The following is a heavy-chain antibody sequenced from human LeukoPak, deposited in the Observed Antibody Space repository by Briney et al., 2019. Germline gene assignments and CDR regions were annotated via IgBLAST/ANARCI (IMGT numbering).Heavy chain of an antibody. D-gene: IGHD6-19*01. CDR2: IYTTGTT. CDR1: GASISTYY. J-gene: IGHJ5*02. V-gene: IGHV4-59*08. CDR3: ARHMLAGWPVLFDP. Sequence: SETLSLTCSVSGASISTYYWSWIRQPPGKGLEWIGNIYTTGTTYYNPSLKSRVNISVDKSKNQFSLTLNSMTAADTAVYYCARHMLAGWPVLFDPWGQGTLVTVSS.